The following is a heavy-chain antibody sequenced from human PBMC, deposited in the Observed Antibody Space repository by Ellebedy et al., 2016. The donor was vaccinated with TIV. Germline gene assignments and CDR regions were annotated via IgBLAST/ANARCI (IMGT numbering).Heavy chain of an antibody. CDR2: IWYDGSNK. CDR1: GFTFSSYG. D-gene: IGHD2-15*01. Sequence: GGSLRLSCAASGFTFSSYGMHWVRQAPGKGLEWVAVIWYDGSNKYYADSVKGRFTISRDNSKNTLYLQMNSLRAEDTAVYYCARDPRLVVAADYYYGMDVWGQGTTVTVSS. J-gene: IGHJ6*02. V-gene: IGHV3-33*01. CDR3: ARDPRLVVAADYYYGMDV.